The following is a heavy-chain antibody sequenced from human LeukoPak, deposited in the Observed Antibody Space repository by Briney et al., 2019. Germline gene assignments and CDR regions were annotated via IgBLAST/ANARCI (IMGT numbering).Heavy chain of an antibody. V-gene: IGHV3-33*01. CDR1: GFTFSTYG. CDR2: IWNDGSNK. Sequence: GRSLRLSCVASGFTFSTYGMHWVRQAPGKGLEWVAIIWNDGSNKYYVDSVKGRFTISRDNSKNTLYLQMNSLRAEDTAIYYCARDMHLNWLVPWGERARVSVSS. D-gene: IGHD2-2*01. J-gene: IGHJ5*02. CDR3: ARDMHLNWLVP.